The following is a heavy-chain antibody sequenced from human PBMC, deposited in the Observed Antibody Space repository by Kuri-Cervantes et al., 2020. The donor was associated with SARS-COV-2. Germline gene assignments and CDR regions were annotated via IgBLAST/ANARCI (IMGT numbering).Heavy chain of an antibody. D-gene: IGHD2-2*01. V-gene: IGHV1-24*01. CDR1: GYTLTELS. CDR2: FDPEDGET. Sequence: ASVKVSCKVSGYTLTELSMHWVRQAPGRGLEWMGGFDPEDGETIYAQKFQGRVTMTEDTSTDTAYMELSSLRSEDTAVYYCAREGSCSSTSCPSDYWGQGTLVTVSS. J-gene: IGHJ4*02. CDR3: AREGSCSSTSCPSDY.